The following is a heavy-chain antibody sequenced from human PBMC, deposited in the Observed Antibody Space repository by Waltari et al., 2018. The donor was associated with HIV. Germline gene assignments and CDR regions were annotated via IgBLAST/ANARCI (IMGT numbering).Heavy chain of an antibody. V-gene: IGHV3-9*01. J-gene: IGHJ6*02. CDR2: ISWNSGSI. CDR1: GFTFDDYA. Sequence: EVQLVESGGGLVQPGRSLRLSCAASGFTFDDYAMHWVRQAPGKGLEWVSGISWNSGSIGYADSVKGRFTISRDNAKNSLYLQMNSLRAEDTALYYCAKDESGSYYDYYYGMDVWGQGTTVTVSS. CDR3: AKDESGSYYDYYYGMDV. D-gene: IGHD1-26*01.